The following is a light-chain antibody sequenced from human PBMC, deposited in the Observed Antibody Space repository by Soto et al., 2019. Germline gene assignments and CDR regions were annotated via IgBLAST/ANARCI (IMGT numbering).Light chain of an antibody. Sequence: DIQMTQSPSSLSSSVGDIFTITCRASQGISNYLAWYQQKPGKVPKLLIYAASTLQSGVPSRFSGSGSGTDSTLTISSLQPEDVATYYCQKYNSAPFGGGTKVDIK. V-gene: IGKV1-27*01. CDR1: QGISNY. J-gene: IGKJ4*01. CDR2: AAS. CDR3: QKYNSAP.